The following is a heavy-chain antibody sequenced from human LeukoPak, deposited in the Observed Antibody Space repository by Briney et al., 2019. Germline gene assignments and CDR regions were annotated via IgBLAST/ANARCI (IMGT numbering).Heavy chain of an antibody. Sequence: PSETLSLTCAVYGGSFSGYYWSWIRQPPGKGLEWIGEINHSGSTNYNPSLKSRVTISVDTSKNQFSLKLSSVTAADTAVYYCARGFNYDRSGYPDYWGQGTLVTVSS. CDR3: ARGFNYDRSGYPDY. CDR1: GGSFSGYY. D-gene: IGHD3-22*01. J-gene: IGHJ4*02. V-gene: IGHV4-34*01. CDR2: INHSGST.